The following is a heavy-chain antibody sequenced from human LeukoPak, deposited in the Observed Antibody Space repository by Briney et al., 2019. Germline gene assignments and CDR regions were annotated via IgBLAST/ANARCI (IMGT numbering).Heavy chain of an antibody. CDR3: AKADGDYAVDYFDY. J-gene: IGHJ4*02. Sequence: GGSLRLSFAASGXTFSSYAMSWVRQAPGKGLEWVSDISGSGGSTYYAHSVKGRFTISRDNSKNTLYLQMNSLRAEDTAVYYCAKADGDYAVDYFDYWGQGTLVTVSS. CDR1: GXTFSSYA. V-gene: IGHV3-23*01. CDR2: ISGSGGST. D-gene: IGHD4-17*01.